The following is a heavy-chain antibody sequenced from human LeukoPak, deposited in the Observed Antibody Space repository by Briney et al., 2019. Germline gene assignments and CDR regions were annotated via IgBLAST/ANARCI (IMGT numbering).Heavy chain of an antibody. CDR2: IYSGGST. J-gene: IGHJ4*02. Sequence: QPGRSLRLSCAASGFTVSSNYMSWVRQAPGKGLEWVSVIYSGGSTYYADSVKGRFTISRDNSKNTLYLQMNSLRAEDTAVYYCARLRYFDWLPDYWGQGTLVTVSS. D-gene: IGHD3-9*01. CDR3: ARLRYFDWLPDY. CDR1: GFTVSSNY. V-gene: IGHV3-66*01.